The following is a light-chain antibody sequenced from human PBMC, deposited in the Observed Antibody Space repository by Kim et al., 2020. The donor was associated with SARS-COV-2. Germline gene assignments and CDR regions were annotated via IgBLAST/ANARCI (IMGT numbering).Light chain of an antibody. Sequence: GQSDTISCPGTSRDVGGYNYVSWYQQHPGKAPKLMIYDVSKRPSGVPDRFSGSKSGNTASLTISGLQGEDEADYYCCSYAGSYTEVFGGGTQLTVL. CDR2: DVS. CDR3: CSYAGSYTEV. V-gene: IGLV2-11*01. CDR1: SRDVGGYNY. J-gene: IGLJ2*01.